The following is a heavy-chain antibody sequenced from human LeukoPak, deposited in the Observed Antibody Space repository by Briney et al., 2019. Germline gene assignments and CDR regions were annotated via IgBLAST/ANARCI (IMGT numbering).Heavy chain of an antibody. Sequence: NPSETLSLTCTVSGGSISSDYWSWIRQPPGKGLEWIGYISYSGSTNYSPSLKSRVTISADTSKNQFSLKLSSVTAADTAVYYCTRENRPFCPFAYWGQGVLVTVSS. D-gene: IGHD2/OR15-2a*01. CDR1: GGSISSDY. CDR2: ISYSGST. J-gene: IGHJ4*02. V-gene: IGHV4-59*12. CDR3: TRENRPFCPFAY.